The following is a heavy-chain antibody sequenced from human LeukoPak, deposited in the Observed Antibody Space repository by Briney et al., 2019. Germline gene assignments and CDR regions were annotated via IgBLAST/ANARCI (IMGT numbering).Heavy chain of an antibody. CDR2: VFYTGST. CDR3: AKGGHSSGWFNWFDP. J-gene: IGHJ5*02. CDR1: GGSLNSYY. V-gene: IGHV4-59*01. Sequence: SETLSLTCTVSGGSLNSYYWNWIRQSPGKGLEWIGYVFYTGSTNYSPSLKSRVTISADTSKNLFSLKLKSVTAADTAIYYCAKGGHSSGWFNWFDPWGQGALVIVSS. D-gene: IGHD6-19*01.